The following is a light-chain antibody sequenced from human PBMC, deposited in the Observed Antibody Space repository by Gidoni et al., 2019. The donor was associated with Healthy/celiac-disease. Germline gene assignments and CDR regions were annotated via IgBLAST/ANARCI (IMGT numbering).Light chain of an antibody. J-gene: IGKJ4*01. V-gene: IGKV1-33*01. CDR3: QQYDKLPPN. CDR1: EDISNY. CDR2: DAS. Sequence: LQKTQSPSSLSATVGERVTITCQESEDISNYLNWYHQKLGEAHKLLIYDASNLETGVPSRFCGCGSVTDFTYTIRSLQPEDITTYYCQQYDKLPPNFGGGTKVEIK.